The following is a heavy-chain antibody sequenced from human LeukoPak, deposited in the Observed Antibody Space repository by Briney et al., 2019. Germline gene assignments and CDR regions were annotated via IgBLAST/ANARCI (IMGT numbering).Heavy chain of an antibody. Sequence: GRSLRLSCATSGFTFSSYGMHWVRQAPGKGLEWVAVIWYDGSNKYYADSVKGRFTISRDNSKNTLYLQMNSLRAEDTAVYYCARDGGPSSSWFYFDYWGQGTLVTVSS. CDR1: GFTFSSYG. D-gene: IGHD6-13*01. V-gene: IGHV3-33*01. CDR2: IWYDGSNK. J-gene: IGHJ4*02. CDR3: ARDGGPSSSWFYFDY.